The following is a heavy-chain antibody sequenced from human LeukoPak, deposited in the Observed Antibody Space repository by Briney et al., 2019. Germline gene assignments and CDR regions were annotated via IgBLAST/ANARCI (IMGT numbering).Heavy chain of an antibody. V-gene: IGHV4-39*01. CDR2: IYYSGST. Sequence: SETLSLTCTVSGGSISSSSYYWGWIRQPPGKGLEWIGSIYYSGSTYYNPSLKSRVTISVDTSKNQFSLKLSSVTAADTAVYYCARNWAVAYFDYWGQGTLVTVSS. CDR1: GGSISSSSYY. J-gene: IGHJ4*02. CDR3: ARNWAVAYFDY. D-gene: IGHD6-19*01.